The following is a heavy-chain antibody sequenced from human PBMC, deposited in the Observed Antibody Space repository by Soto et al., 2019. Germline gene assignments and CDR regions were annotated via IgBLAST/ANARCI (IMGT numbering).Heavy chain of an antibody. CDR1: GGSISSGGYY. CDR2: IYYSGST. CDR3: ARVGDYDFLSFYYLGVEYNCSDL. Sequence: NPSETLSITCTVSGGSISSGGYYWSWIRQHPGKGLEWIGYIYYSGSTYYNPSLKSRVTISVDTSKNQFSLKLSSVTAADTAVYYCARVGDYDFLSFYYLGVEYNCSDLWGQTPLVYVSS. D-gene: IGHD3-3*01. V-gene: IGHV4-31*03. J-gene: IGHJ5*02.